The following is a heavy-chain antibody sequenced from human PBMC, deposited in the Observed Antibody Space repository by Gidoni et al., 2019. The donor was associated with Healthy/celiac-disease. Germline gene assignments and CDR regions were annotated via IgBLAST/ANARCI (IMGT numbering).Heavy chain of an antibody. J-gene: IGHJ4*02. D-gene: IGHD2-15*01. CDR3: ARQDCSGGSCYSVFGFDY. V-gene: IGHV4-39*01. Sequence: QLQLQESGPGLVKPSETLSLTCTVPGGSISSRRYYWGWIRQPPGKGLEWIGSICYSGSTYYNPSLKSRVAISVDTSKNQFSLKLSSVTDADTAVYYCARQDCSGGSCYSVFGFDYWGQGTLVTVSS. CDR2: ICYSGST. CDR1: GGSISSRRYY.